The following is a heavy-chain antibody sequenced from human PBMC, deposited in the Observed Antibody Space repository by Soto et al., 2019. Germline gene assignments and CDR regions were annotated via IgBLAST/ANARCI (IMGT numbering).Heavy chain of an antibody. D-gene: IGHD3-3*01. CDR1: GFTFSGSA. CDR3: TMNFWSGSMGAFDI. V-gene: IGHV3-73*01. Sequence: GGSLRLSCAASGFTFSGSAMHWVRQASGKGLEWVGRIRSKANSYATAYAASVKGRFTISRDDSKNTAYLQMNSLKTEDTAVYYCTMNFWSGSMGAFDIWGQGTMVTVSS. CDR2: IRSKANSYAT. J-gene: IGHJ3*02.